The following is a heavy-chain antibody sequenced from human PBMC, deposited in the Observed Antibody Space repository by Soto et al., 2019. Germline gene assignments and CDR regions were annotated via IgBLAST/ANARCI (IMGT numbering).Heavy chain of an antibody. J-gene: IGHJ3*02. Sequence: GESLTITFRSSGHSFTRYWIDWVRQMPGKGLEWMGIIYPGDSDTRYSPSFQGQVTISADKSISTAYLQWSSLKASDTAMYYCARQGYDSSGYHDAFDIWGQGTMVTVSS. V-gene: IGHV5-51*01. D-gene: IGHD3-22*01. CDR3: ARQGYDSSGYHDAFDI. CDR1: GHSFTRYW. CDR2: IYPGDSDT.